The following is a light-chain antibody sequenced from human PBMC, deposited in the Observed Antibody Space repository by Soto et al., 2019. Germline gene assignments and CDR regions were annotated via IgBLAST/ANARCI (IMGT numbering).Light chain of an antibody. J-gene: IGKJ4*02. CDR3: QQYNSYPVS. Sequence: DIQMTQSPSSLSASVGDRVTITCRASQDISNHLAWFQQKPGKAPKSLISAASRLQSGVPSKFSGSGSGTEFTLTISSLQPEDFATYYCQQYNSYPVSFGGGTKVEIK. CDR1: QDISNH. CDR2: AAS. V-gene: IGKV1-16*02.